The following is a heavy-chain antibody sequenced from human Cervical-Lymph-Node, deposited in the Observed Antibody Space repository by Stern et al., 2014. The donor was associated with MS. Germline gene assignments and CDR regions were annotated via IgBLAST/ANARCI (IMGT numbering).Heavy chain of an antibody. Sequence: VQLVQSGAEVKKPGASVKVSCKVSGYTFTSYDIHWVRQTAGHGLEWLGWMKPNRGSTGYGQKFQGRITMTGDTSTRTAYLELRSLRSDDTAVYYCARGLVTYSSGWFDFWGQGTQVSVSS. J-gene: IGHJ5*01. V-gene: IGHV1-8*01. CDR2: MKPNRGST. D-gene: IGHD6-19*01. CDR3: ARGLVTYSSGWFDF. CDR1: GYTFTSYD.